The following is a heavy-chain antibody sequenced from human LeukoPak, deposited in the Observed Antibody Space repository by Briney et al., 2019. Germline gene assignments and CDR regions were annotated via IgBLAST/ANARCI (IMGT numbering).Heavy chain of an antibody. D-gene: IGHD3-10*01. J-gene: IGHJ4*02. Sequence: PGGSLRLSCVASGFTFSSYDMHWVRQPTGKSLEWVSAIGTGGDTYYPASVKGRFTISRENAKNSLYLRMNDLIDGDTAMYYCAAAATSGPGIVDFWGQGTLVTVSS. CDR2: IGTGGDT. V-gene: IGHV3-13*04. CDR1: GFTFSSYD. CDR3: AAAATSGPGIVDF.